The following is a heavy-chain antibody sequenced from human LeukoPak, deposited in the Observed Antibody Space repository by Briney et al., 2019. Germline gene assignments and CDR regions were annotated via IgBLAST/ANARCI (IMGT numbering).Heavy chain of an antibody. Sequence: SETLSLTCTVSLASISSGNYYWTWIRQPPGKGLEWIGYVFYTGSTNYNPSHKSRVSISIDTSRNQFSLKVNSVTAADTAVYYCARAPLGVHGPFDYWGQGAQVTVSS. CDR2: VFYTGST. CDR3: ARAPLGVHGPFDY. V-gene: IGHV4-61*01. D-gene: IGHD3-10*01. J-gene: IGHJ4*02. CDR1: LASISSGNYY.